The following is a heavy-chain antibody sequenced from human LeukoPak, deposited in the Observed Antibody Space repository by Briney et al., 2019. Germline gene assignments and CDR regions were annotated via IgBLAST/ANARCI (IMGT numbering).Heavy chain of an antibody. J-gene: IGHJ4*02. Sequence: GASVKVSCKASGGTFSTYAITWVRQAPGQGLEWMGGIIPIFGTANYAQKFQGRVTITADESTSTAYMELSSLRSEDTAVYYCARDLSGVDYSDSSGYLSGFDYWGQGTLVTISS. CDR1: GGTFSTYA. D-gene: IGHD3-22*01. CDR2: IIPIFGTA. CDR3: ARDLSGVDYSDSSGYLSGFDY. V-gene: IGHV1-69*13.